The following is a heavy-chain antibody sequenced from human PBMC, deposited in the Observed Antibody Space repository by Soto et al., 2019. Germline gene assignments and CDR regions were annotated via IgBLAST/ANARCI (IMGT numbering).Heavy chain of an antibody. CDR3: ARQHSTSSDYYGLDV. Sequence: SQTLSLTCAISGDSVSSNTAAWNWIRQSPSRGLEWLGRTYYRSKWYNDYAVSVKSRITVNPETSKNQFSLELYSVTPEDTAVNYCARQHSTSSDYYGLDVWGQGTTVTVSS. CDR1: GDSVSSNTAA. V-gene: IGHV6-1*01. J-gene: IGHJ6*02. CDR2: TYYRSKWYN. D-gene: IGHD2-2*01.